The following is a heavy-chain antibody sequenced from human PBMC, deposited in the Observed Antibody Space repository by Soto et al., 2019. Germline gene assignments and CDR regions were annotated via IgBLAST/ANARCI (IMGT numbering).Heavy chain of an antibody. CDR1: GFTFSSYG. CDR2: ISYDGSNT. CDR3: AKEGGLSGSYYISSSYYFDY. D-gene: IGHD1-26*01. J-gene: IGHJ4*02. Sequence: QVQLVESGGGVVQPGRSLRLSCVASGFTFSSYGMPWVRQAPGKGLEWVAIISYDGSNTYYADSVKGRFTISRDNSKNTLYLQMNSLRAEDTSVYYCAKEGGLSGSYYISSSYYFDYWGQGTLVTVSS. V-gene: IGHV3-30*18.